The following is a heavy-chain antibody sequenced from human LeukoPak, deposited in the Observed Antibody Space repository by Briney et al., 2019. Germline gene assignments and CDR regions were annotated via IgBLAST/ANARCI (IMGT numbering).Heavy chain of an antibody. CDR3: ARGVVVPAAPDYYYYYYMDV. Sequence: GASVKVSCKASGGTFSSYAISWVRQAPGQGLEWMGGIIPIFGTANYAQKFQGRVTITADESTSTAYMELSSLRSEDTAVYYCARGVVVPAAPDYYYYYYMDVWGKGTTVTVSS. D-gene: IGHD2-2*01. V-gene: IGHV1-69*13. CDR2: IIPIFGTA. CDR1: GGTFSSYA. J-gene: IGHJ6*03.